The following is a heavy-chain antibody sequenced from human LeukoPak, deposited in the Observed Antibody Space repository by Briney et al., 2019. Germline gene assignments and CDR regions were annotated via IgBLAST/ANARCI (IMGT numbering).Heavy chain of an antibody. CDR3: ARDRPYGGVGAVDY. CDR1: GFTVSGNY. CDR2: IYTDGNT. D-gene: IGHD3-16*01. V-gene: IGHV3-66*01. Sequence: GGSLRLSCAVFGFTVSGNYMSWVRQPPRKGLEWVSAIYTDGNTHYAGSVKGRFTISRDSFRNTLYLQMNSLRAEDTAVYCCARDRPYGGVGAVDYWGQGTLVTVSS. J-gene: IGHJ4*02.